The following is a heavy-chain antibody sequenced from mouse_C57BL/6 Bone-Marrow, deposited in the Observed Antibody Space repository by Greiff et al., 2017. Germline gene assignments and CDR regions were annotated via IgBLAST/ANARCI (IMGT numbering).Heavy chain of an antibody. V-gene: IGHV1-66*01. CDR3: ARIGAGNY. J-gene: IGHJ2*01. CDR1: GYSFTSYY. Sequence: VKLQQSGPELVKPGASVKISCKASGYSFTSYYLHWVKQRPGHGLEWIGWIYPGSGNTKYNEKFKGKATLTAVTSSSTAYMQLSSLTSEDSAVYYCARIGAGNYWGQGTTLTVSS. CDR2: IYPGSGNT. D-gene: IGHD3-3*01.